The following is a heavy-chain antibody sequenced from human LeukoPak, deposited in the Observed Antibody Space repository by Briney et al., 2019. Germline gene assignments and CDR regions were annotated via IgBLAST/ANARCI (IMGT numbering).Heavy chain of an antibody. CDR3: ARDRSGFGELLTPGYFDY. Sequence: ASVKVPCKASGYTFTSYYMHWVRQAPGQGLEWMGIINPSGGSTSYAQKFQGRVTMTRDTSTSTVYMELSSLRSEDTAVYYCARDRSGFGELLTPGYFDYWGQGTLVTVSS. D-gene: IGHD3-10*01. J-gene: IGHJ4*02. CDR1: GYTFTSYY. CDR2: INPSGGST. V-gene: IGHV1-46*01.